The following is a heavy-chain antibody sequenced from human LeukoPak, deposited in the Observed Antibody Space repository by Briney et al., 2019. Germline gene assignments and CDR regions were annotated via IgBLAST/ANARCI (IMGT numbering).Heavy chain of an antibody. Sequence: GGSLRLSCAASGFTFSSYGMHWVRQAPGKGLEWVAVISYDGSKKYYADSVKGRFTISRDNSKNTLYLQMNSLRAEDTAVYYCAKKFVAGYHPDAFDIWGQGTMVTVSS. V-gene: IGHV3-30*18. CDR3: AKKFVAGYHPDAFDI. CDR2: ISYDGSKK. J-gene: IGHJ3*02. D-gene: IGHD6-19*01. CDR1: GFTFSSYG.